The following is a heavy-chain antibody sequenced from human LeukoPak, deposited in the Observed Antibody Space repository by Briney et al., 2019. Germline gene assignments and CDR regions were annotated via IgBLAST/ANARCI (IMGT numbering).Heavy chain of an antibody. J-gene: IGHJ4*02. CDR2: IRSKAYGGTT. D-gene: IGHD1-26*01. CDR3: TRGRRATHDY. Sequence: GGSLRLSCTASGFTFGDYSMNWVRQAPGEGLKWVGFIRSKAYGGTTEYAASVKGRFTISRDDSKSIAYLQMNSLKTEDTAEYYCTRGRRATHDYWGQGTLVTVSS. CDR1: GFTFGDYS. V-gene: IGHV3-49*04.